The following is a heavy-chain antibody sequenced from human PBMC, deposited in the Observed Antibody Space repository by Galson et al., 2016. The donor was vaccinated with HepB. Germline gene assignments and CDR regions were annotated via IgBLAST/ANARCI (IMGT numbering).Heavy chain of an antibody. CDR1: GAFMASSY. J-gene: IGHJ4*02. Sequence: ETLSLTCNVSGAFMASSYWSWIRQSPGKGLEWIGYINYRGTTDYNPSLKSRVTISADTSKSQFSLRLSTLTAADTAVYYCARERIVAVGSYFDFWGQGTLVTVSS. D-gene: IGHD5-12*01. CDR2: INYRGTT. CDR3: ARERIVAVGSYFDF. V-gene: IGHV4-59*12.